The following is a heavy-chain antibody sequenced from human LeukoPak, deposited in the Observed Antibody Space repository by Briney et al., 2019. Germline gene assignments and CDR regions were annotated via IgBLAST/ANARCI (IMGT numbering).Heavy chain of an antibody. CDR2: VYYSGST. CDR1: GGSMSGYF. Sequence: SETLSLTCTVSGGSMSGYFWSWVRQPPGKGLELIGYVYYSGSTNYNPSLKSRVTISVDTSKNQFSLKLSSVTAADTAVYYCARSITSSWYGDFQHWGQGTLVTVSS. CDR3: ARSITSSWYGDFQH. D-gene: IGHD6-13*01. J-gene: IGHJ1*01. V-gene: IGHV4-59*01.